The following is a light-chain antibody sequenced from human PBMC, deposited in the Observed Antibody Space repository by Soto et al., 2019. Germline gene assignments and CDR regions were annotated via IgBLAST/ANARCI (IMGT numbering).Light chain of an antibody. CDR3: QQIHSTPLT. V-gene: IGKV1-39*01. Sequence: DIQMTQSPSSLSASVGDRVTITCRASKSIRSYLNWYQQKPGKAPKLLIYAATSLHTGAPSRFSGNGSGTDFTLTIRSLQPEDFATYHCQQIHSTPLTFGGGTKVEIK. J-gene: IGKJ4*01. CDR2: AAT. CDR1: KSIRSY.